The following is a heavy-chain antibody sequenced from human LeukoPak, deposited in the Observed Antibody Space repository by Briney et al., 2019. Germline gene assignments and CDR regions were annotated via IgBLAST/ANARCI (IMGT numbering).Heavy chain of an antibody. Sequence: GGSLRLSCAASGFTFSSYAMSWVRQAPGKGLEWVSAISGSGGSAYYADSVKGRFTISRDNSKNTLYLQMNSLRAEDTAVYYCAKQGSSSWYVGFDYWGQGTLVTVSS. J-gene: IGHJ4*02. V-gene: IGHV3-23*01. CDR3: AKQGSSSWYVGFDY. CDR2: ISGSGGSA. CDR1: GFTFSSYA. D-gene: IGHD6-13*01.